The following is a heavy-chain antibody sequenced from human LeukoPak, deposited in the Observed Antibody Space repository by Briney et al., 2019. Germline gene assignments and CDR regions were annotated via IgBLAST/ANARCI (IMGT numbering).Heavy chain of an antibody. CDR1: GFTFSRYG. J-gene: IGHJ4*02. V-gene: IGHV3-33*05. Sequence: GGSLRLSCAVSGFTFSRYGMHWVRQAPGKGLEWVGVILNDGSSKYYADSVKGRFTISRDNSKNTLYLQMNSLRAEDTAVYYCARDLLGPDPHRFDYWGQGTLVTVSS. D-gene: IGHD2-15*01. CDR2: ILNDGSSK. CDR3: ARDLLGPDPHRFDY.